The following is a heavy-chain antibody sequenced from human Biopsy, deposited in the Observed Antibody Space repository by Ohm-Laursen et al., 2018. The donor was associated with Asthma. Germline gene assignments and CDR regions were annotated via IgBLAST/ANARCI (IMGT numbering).Heavy chain of an antibody. CDR1: GYSLTDIS. D-gene: IGHD4-17*01. Sequence: VASVKVSCKISGYSLTDISMHWVRQAPGQGLEWMGGHDHEEGGTVNARRFQGRVTMTEDTSTDTAYMELSSLSSDDTAVYYCASDFPKDYVRYNFQFWGQGTLVTVSS. V-gene: IGHV1-24*01. CDR2: HDHEEGGT. J-gene: IGHJ4*02. CDR3: ASDFPKDYVRYNFQF.